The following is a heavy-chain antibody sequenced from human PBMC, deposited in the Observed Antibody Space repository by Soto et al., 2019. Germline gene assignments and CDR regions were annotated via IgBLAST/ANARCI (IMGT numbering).Heavy chain of an antibody. J-gene: IGHJ6*02. D-gene: IGHD2-15*01. Sequence: QVQVVQSGAEVKKPGASVKVSCKASGYTFTGYYIHWVRQAPGPGLEWMGWINPNSGGTNFAQKVQHRFTMTRDTSFSTANMVVSRRRSADTAVYYCAKDQTPIQCSGGKCYTTYFYGMDLTGQGTTVTFSS. CDR3: AKDQTPIQCSGGKCYTTYFYGMDL. CDR1: GYTFTGYY. V-gene: IGHV1-2*02. CDR2: INPNSGGT.